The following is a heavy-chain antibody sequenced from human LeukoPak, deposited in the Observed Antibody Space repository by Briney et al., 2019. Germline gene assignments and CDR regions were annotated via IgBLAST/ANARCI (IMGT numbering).Heavy chain of an antibody. CDR1: GGSISSSDYY. Sequence: PSETLSLTCTVSGGSISSSDYYWGWIRQPPGKGLEWIGSIYYSGSTYYNPSLKSRVTISVDTSKNQFSLELSSMTAADTAVYYCARWARITMPRGAFYYFDYWGQGTLVTVSS. J-gene: IGHJ4*02. D-gene: IGHD3-10*01. CDR3: ARWARITMPRGAFYYFDY. CDR2: IYYSGST. V-gene: IGHV4-39*01.